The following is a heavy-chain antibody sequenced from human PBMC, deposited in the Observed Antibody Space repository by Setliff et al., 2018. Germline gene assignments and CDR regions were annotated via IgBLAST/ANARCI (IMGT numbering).Heavy chain of an antibody. D-gene: IGHD3-22*01. V-gene: IGHV3-7*01. CDR3: VITSPWGWFDP. Sequence: AGGSLRLSCTASGFTFSSYWMSWVRQAPGKGLEWVANIKQDGSERYYVDSVKGRFTISRDNAKNSLDLQMNDLRAEDTALYYCVITSPWGWFDPWGQGTLVTVSS. CDR1: GFTFSSYW. J-gene: IGHJ5*02. CDR2: IKQDGSER.